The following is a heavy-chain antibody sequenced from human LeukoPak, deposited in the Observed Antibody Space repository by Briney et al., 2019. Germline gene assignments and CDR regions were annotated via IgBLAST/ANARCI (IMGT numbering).Heavy chain of an antibody. CDR1: GFTFSSYS. V-gene: IGHV3-21*01. D-gene: IGHD5-24*01. Sequence: PGGSLRLSCAASGFTFSSYSMMWVRQAPGKGLEWVSSISYSSSNIYYADSVKGRFTISRDNSKNTLYLQMNSLRAEDTAVYYCANLQREMATIEGDYWGQGTLVTVSS. CDR3: ANLQREMATIEGDY. CDR2: ISYSSSNI. J-gene: IGHJ4*02.